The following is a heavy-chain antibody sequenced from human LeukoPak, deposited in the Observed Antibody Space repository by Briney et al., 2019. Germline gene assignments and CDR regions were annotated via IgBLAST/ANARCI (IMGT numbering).Heavy chain of an antibody. Sequence: SETLSLTCAVYGGSFSGYYWSWIRQPAGKGLEWIGRIYTSGSTNYNPSLKSRVTMSVDTSKNQFSLKLSSVTAADTAVYYCARGQAVPAAIPFDYWGQGTLVTVSS. CDR3: ARGQAVPAAIPFDY. V-gene: IGHV4-59*10. CDR2: IYTSGST. CDR1: GGSFSGYY. D-gene: IGHD2-2*02. J-gene: IGHJ4*02.